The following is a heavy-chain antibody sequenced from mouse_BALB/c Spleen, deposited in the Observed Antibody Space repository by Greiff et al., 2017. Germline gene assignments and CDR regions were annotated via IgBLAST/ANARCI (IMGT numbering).Heavy chain of an antibody. J-gene: IGHJ2*01. CDR1: GYTFTSYT. V-gene: IGHV1-4*02. CDR2: INPSSGYT. D-gene: IGHD2-3*01. CDR3: ARNGYYYFDY. Sequence: VQLQQSAAELARPGASVKMSCKASGYTFTSYTMHWVKQRPGQGLEWIGYINPSSGYTEYNQKFKDKTTLTADKSSSTAYMQLSSLTSEDSAVYYCARNGYYYFDYWGQGTTLTVSS.